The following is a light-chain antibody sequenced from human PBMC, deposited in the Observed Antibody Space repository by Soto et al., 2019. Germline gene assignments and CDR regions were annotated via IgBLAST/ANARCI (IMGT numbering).Light chain of an antibody. CDR2: EAS. Sequence: EIVMTQSPATLSVSPGERATLSCRSSQSVARKLAWYQQKPGQAPRLLIHEASIRATGIPDRFSGSGSGTDFTLTISRLGPEDSAVYYCQQYGSSPTWTFGQGTKVDIK. CDR3: QQYGSSPTWT. CDR1: QSVARK. V-gene: IGKV3-20*01. J-gene: IGKJ1*01.